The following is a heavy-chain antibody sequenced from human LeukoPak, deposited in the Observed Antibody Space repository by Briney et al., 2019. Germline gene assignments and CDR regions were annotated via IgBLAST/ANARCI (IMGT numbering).Heavy chain of an antibody. CDR3: AKGITTSCYSALDH. V-gene: IGHV3-23*01. D-gene: IGHD2-15*01. CDR2: IRGSDERT. Sequence: RGSLRLSCAASGLTFSSYAMTWVRQAPGKGLEWVSVIRGSDERTFYADSVKGRFTISRDNSKNTLYLQMNSLRADDTAVYHCAKGITTSCYSALDHWGQGTLVTVSS. J-gene: IGHJ5*02. CDR1: GLTFSSYA.